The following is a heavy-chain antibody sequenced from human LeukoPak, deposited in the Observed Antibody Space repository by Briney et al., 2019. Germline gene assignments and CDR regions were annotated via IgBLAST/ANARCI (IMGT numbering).Heavy chain of an antibody. CDR2: IYPGDSDT. CDR1: GSTFTFFW. Sequence: GESLKLSCQGSGSTFTFFWIVWLRQMPGKGLEWMGIIYPGDSDTRYSPSFQGQVTISADKSISTAYLQWSSLKASDSAMYYCAIHTRPPPYTIAWYSDHGGQGTLVTVSS. CDR3: AIHTRPPPYTIAWYSDH. V-gene: IGHV5-51*01. D-gene: IGHD6-19*01. J-gene: IGHJ4*02.